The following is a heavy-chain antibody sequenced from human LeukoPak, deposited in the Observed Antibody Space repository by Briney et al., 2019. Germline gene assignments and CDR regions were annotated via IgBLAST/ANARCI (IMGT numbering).Heavy chain of an antibody. J-gene: IGHJ4*02. CDR1: GFAFSGYG. V-gene: IGHV3-33*01. D-gene: IGHD2-2*02. CDR2: IWYDGSNK. Sequence: GGSLRLSCAASGFAFSGYGMHWVRQAPGEGLEWVAVIWYDGSNKYYEDSVKGRFTISRDTSTNTLYLQMNSLRVDDTAVYYCARDNYCSSTDCYNFDYWGQGTLVTVSS. CDR3: ARDNYCSSTDCYNFDY.